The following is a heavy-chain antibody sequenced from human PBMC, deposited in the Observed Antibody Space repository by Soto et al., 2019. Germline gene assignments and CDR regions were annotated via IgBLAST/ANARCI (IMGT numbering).Heavy chain of an antibody. V-gene: IGHV3-23*01. CDR1: GFTFSSYA. Sequence: GGSLRLSCAASGFTFSSYAMSWVRRAPGKGLEWVSAISGSGGSTYYADSVKGRFTISRDNSKNTLYLQMNSLRAEDTAVYYCARVTDYYESSGYFDYWGQGTLVTV. CDR3: ARVTDYYESSGYFDY. CDR2: ISGSGGST. D-gene: IGHD3-22*01. J-gene: IGHJ4*02.